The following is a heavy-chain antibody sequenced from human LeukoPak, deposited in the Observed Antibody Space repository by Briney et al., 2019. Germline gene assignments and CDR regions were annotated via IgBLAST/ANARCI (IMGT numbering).Heavy chain of an antibody. CDR2: IRWKSGSI. V-gene: IGHV3-9*01. D-gene: IGHD6-13*01. CDR3: AKTPGVAAAGVYFDY. CDR1: GFTFDDYA. Sequence: GGSLRLPCAASGFTFDDYAMHWVRQAPGKGLEWVSGIRWKSGSIGYADSVKGRFTISRDNAKNSLYLQMNSLRAEDTALYYCAKTPGVAAAGVYFDYWGQGTLVTVSS. J-gene: IGHJ4*02.